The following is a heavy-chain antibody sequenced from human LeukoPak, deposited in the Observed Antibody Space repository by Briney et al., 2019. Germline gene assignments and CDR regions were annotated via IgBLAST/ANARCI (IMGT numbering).Heavy chain of an antibody. D-gene: IGHD2-21*01. CDR2: IQYDGSNK. V-gene: IGHV3-30*02. J-gene: IGHJ4*02. CDR3: AKDVSIVVVSAMEY. Sequence: GGSWRLSCAAPGFNFRSYAMHGAGKAPAKGLEWVPFIQYDGSNKYYADSVKGRFTISRDNSKNTLYLQMNTLRDEDTAVYYCAKDVSIVVVSAMEYWGQGTLVTVSS. CDR1: GFNFRSYA.